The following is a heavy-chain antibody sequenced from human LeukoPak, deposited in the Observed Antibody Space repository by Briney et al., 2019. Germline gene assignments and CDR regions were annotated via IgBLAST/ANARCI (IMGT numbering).Heavy chain of an antibody. CDR1: AFTFRSYG. CDR3: AKSMTTVQWGFDP. J-gene: IGHJ5*02. Sequence: GGSLRLSCATSAFTFRSYGMHWVRQAPDKGLEWVAFIRYDVSNKYYADSVKGRFTISRDNSKNTLYLQMHSLRAEDTAVYYCAKSMTTVQWGFDPWGQGTLVTVSS. V-gene: IGHV3-30*02. CDR2: IRYDVSNK. D-gene: IGHD4-17*01.